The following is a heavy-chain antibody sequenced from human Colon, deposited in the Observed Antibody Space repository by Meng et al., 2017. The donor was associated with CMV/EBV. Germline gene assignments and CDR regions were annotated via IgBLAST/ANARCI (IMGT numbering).Heavy chain of an antibody. D-gene: IGHD2-15*01. Sequence: QVQLVQSGAEVKKPGASVKVSCKASGYTFTSYGISWVRQAPGQGLEWMGWISAYDGDTKYAQNLQGRLTMTTDTHTNTAFMELRSLTSDDTAVYYCASGTPGRSYCDYWGQGTLVTVSS. CDR3: ASGTPGRSYCDY. J-gene: IGHJ4*02. CDR2: ISAYDGDT. V-gene: IGHV1-18*01. CDR1: GYTFTSYG.